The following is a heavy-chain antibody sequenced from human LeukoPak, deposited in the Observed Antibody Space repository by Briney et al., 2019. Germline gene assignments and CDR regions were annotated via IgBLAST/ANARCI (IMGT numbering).Heavy chain of an antibody. V-gene: IGHV3-30*02. D-gene: IGHD4-11*01. CDR3: AKDVDYSLDY. CDR2: IRYDGSNK. CDR1: GFTFSSYG. Sequence: GGSQRLSCAASGFTFSSYGMHWVRQAPGKGLEWVAFIRYDGSNKYYADSVKGRFTISRDNSKNTLYLQMNSLRAEDTAVYYCAKDVDYSLDYWGQGTLVTVSS. J-gene: IGHJ4*02.